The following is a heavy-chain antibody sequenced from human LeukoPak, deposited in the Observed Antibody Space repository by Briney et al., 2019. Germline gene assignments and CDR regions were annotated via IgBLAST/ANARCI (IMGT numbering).Heavy chain of an antibody. CDR1: GYTFTSYD. D-gene: IGHD1-26*01. CDR2: MNPNSGNT. CDR3: AASDSGSYYYYGMDV. Sequence: GASVKVSCKASGYTFTSYDINWVRQATGQGLEWMGWMNPNSGNTGYAQKFQGRVTMTRNTSISTAYMELSSLRSEDTAVYYCAASDSGSYYYYGMDVWGQGTTVTVSS. J-gene: IGHJ6*02. V-gene: IGHV1-8*01.